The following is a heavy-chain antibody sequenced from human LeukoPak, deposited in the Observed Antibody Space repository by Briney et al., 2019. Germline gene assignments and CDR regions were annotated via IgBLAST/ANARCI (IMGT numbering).Heavy chain of an antibody. CDR1: GFTFSSYA. Sequence: GGSLRLSCAASGFTFSSYAMSRVRQAPGKGLEWVSAISGSGGSTYYADSVKGRFTISRDNSKNTLYLQMNSLRAEDTAVYYCAKGPLVVALYNWFDPWGQGTLVTVSS. CDR3: AKGPLVVALYNWFDP. V-gene: IGHV3-23*01. D-gene: IGHD2-15*01. CDR2: ISGSGGST. J-gene: IGHJ5*02.